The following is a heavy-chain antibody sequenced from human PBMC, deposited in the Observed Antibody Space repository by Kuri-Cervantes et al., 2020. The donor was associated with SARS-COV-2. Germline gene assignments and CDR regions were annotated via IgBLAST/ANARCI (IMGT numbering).Heavy chain of an antibody. V-gene: IGHV3-21*01. CDR2: ISSSSSYI. D-gene: IGHD3-22*01. CDR3: ARGITMIVVVTPFDY. Sequence: GGSLRLSCAASGFTFSSYSMNWVRQAPGKGLEWVSSISSSSSYIYYADSVKGRFTISRDNAKNPLYLQMNSLRAEDTAVYYCARGITMIVVVTPFDYWGQGTLVTVSS. CDR1: GFTFSSYS. J-gene: IGHJ4*02.